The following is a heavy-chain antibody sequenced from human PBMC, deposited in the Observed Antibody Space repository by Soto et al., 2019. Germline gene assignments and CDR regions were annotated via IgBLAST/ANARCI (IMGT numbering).Heavy chain of an antibody. J-gene: IGHJ6*02. CDR2: INHSGST. V-gene: IGHV4-34*01. CDR1: GGSFSGYY. Sequence: PSETLSLTCAVYGGSFSGYYWTWIRQPPGTGLEWIGEINHSGSTYYNPSLKSRVTISVDTSKNQFSLKLSSVTAADTAVYYCARHKGTIFGVVSYGMDVWGQGTTVTVSS. CDR3: ARHKGTIFGVVSYGMDV. D-gene: IGHD3-3*01.